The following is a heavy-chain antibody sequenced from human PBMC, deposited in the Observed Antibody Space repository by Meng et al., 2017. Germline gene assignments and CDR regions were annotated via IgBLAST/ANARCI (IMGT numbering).Heavy chain of an antibody. CDR1: GYLFTSYD. V-gene: IGHV1-8*01. CDR3: ARGGDYSSWDY. CDR2: VNPINGKT. J-gene: IGHJ4*02. D-gene: IGHD4-11*01. Sequence: QVPLVQSGAEVKKPGASVNVSCNPSGYLFTSYDINWIRQAPGQGLEWMGWVNPINGKTGYAQKFQGRLTMTRDTSIRTAYMELSSLKSEDTAIYYCARGGDYSSWDYWGQGTLVTVSS.